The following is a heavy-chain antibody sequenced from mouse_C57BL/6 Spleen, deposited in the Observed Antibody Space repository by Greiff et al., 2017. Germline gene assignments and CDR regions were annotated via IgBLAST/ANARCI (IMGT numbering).Heavy chain of an antibody. Sequence: EVQLQESGPGLVKPSQSLSLTCSVTGYSITSGYYWNWIRQFPGNKLEWMGYISYDGSNNYNPSLKNRIPITPDTSKNQFFLKLNSLTTEDTATYYCARGDYYGSRSDYWGQGTTLTVSS. CDR1: GYSITSGYY. D-gene: IGHD1-1*01. CDR3: ARGDYYGSRSDY. V-gene: IGHV3-6*01. CDR2: ISYDGSN. J-gene: IGHJ2*01.